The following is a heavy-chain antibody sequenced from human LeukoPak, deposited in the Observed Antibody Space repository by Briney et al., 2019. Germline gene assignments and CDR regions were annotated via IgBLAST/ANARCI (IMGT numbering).Heavy chain of an antibody. Sequence: KPSETLSLTCIISGASISSSAYYWGWIRQPPGKGLEWIGTIYYSGNTYYNPSLKRRVTISVDTSKNQFSLKLSSVTAADTAVYYCARARLLAVAGTRSGWFDPWGQGSLVTVSS. J-gene: IGHJ5*02. CDR1: GASISSSAYY. CDR2: IYYSGNT. CDR3: ARARLLAVAGTRSGWFDP. V-gene: IGHV4-39*07. D-gene: IGHD6-19*01.